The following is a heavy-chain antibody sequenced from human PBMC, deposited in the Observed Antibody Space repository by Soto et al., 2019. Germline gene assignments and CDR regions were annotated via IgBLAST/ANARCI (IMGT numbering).Heavy chain of an antibody. CDR1: GFTFSSYG. CDR3: ARGSIRFLEWLSTFDY. CDR2: IWYDGSNK. D-gene: IGHD3-3*01. J-gene: IGHJ4*02. V-gene: IGHV3-33*01. Sequence: QVQLVESGGGVVQPGRSLRLSCAASGFTFSSYGMHWVRQAPGKGLEWVAVIWYDGSNKYYADSVKGRFTISRDNSKNTLYLQMNSLRAEDTDVYYCARGSIRFLEWLSTFDYWGQGTLVTVSS.